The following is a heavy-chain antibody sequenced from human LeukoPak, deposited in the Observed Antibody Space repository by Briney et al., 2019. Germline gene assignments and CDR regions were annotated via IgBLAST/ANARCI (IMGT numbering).Heavy chain of an antibody. V-gene: IGHV4-39*07. CDR1: GGSISGSSYY. CDR2: IYYSGNT. CDR3: ARARSIGYSYGYDY. J-gene: IGHJ4*02. Sequence: SETLSLTCTVSGGSISGSSYYWAWIRQPPGKGLEWIGSIYYSGNTYYNPSLKSRVTISVDTSKNQFSLELSSVTAADTAVYYCARARSIGYSYGYDYWGQGTLVTVSS. D-gene: IGHD5-18*01.